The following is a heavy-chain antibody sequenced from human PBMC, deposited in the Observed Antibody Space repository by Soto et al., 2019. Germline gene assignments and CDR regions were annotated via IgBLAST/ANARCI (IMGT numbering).Heavy chain of an antibody. CDR1: GGSISSGGYS. D-gene: IGHD3-22*01. Sequence: QLQLQESGSGLVKPSQTLSLTCAVSGGSISSGGYSWSWIRQPPGKGLEWIGYIYHSGSTYYSPSLKSRVTISVDRSKNQFSLKLSSVTAADTAVYYCAREVRSGSPWFDPWGQGTLVTVSS. J-gene: IGHJ5*02. V-gene: IGHV4-30-2*01. CDR3: AREVRSGSPWFDP. CDR2: IYHSGST.